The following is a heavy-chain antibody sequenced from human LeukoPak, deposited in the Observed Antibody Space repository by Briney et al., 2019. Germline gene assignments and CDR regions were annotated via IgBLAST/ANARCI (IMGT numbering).Heavy chain of an antibody. Sequence: SVKVSCKASGGTFSSYAISWVRQAPGQGLEWMGGIIPIFGTANYAQKFQGRVTITADKSTSTAYMELSSLRSEDTAVYYCAAAGATTVVTRDAFDIWGQGTMVTVSS. J-gene: IGHJ3*02. V-gene: IGHV1-69*06. CDR2: IIPIFGTA. D-gene: IGHD4-23*01. CDR3: AAAGATTVVTRDAFDI. CDR1: GGTFSSYA.